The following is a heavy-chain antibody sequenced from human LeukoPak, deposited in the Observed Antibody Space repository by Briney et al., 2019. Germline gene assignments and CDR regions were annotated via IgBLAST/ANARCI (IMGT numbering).Heavy chain of an antibody. CDR3: AKEASYYGSGSYYKRGFDP. D-gene: IGHD3-10*01. J-gene: IGHJ5*02. CDR1: GFTFSSYA. CDR2: ISGSGGST. Sequence: GGSLRLSCAASGFTFSSYAMSWVRQAPGKGLEWVSAISGSGGSTYYADSVKGRFTISRDNSKNTLYLQMNSLRAEDTAVYYCAKEASYYGSGSYYKRGFDPWGQGTLVTVS. V-gene: IGHV3-23*01.